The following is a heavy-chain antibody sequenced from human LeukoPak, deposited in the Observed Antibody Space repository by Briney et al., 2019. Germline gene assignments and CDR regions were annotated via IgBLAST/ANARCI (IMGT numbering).Heavy chain of an antibody. V-gene: IGHV1-69*13. D-gene: IGHD6-13*01. CDR1: GGTFSSYA. Sequence: ASVKVSCKASGGTFSSYAISWVRQAPGQGLEWMGGIIPIFGTANYAQKFQGRVTITADESTSTAYMELSSLRPEDTAVYYCAREGSSSWYDPFDYWGQGTLVTVSS. CDR2: IIPIFGTA. CDR3: AREGSSSWYDPFDY. J-gene: IGHJ4*02.